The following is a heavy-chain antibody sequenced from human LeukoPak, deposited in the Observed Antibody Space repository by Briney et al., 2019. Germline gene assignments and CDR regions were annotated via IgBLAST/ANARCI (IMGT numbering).Heavy chain of an antibody. V-gene: IGHV3-21*01. D-gene: IGHD3-16*02. CDR2: ISSSSNYI. CDR3: ARDFISVEKGFDY. CDR1: GFTFSSYS. Sequence: PGGSLRLSCAASGFTFSSYSMNWVRQAPGKGLEWVSSISSSSNYIYYADSVKGRFTISRDNAKNSLYLQMNSLRAEDTAVYYCARDFISVEKGFDYWGQGTLVTVSS. J-gene: IGHJ4*02.